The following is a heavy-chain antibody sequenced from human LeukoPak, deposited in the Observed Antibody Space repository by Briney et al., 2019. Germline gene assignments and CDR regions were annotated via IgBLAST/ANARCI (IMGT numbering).Heavy chain of an antibody. CDR2: ISDDGSNK. V-gene: IGHV3-30*03. J-gene: IGHJ4*02. CDR3: ASRSKKSGYDPHLDY. D-gene: IGHD5-12*01. Sequence: GGSLRLSCAASGFTFSSYGMHWVRQAPGKGLEWVAVISDDGSNKYYADYVKGRFTISKVNSKNTLYLQMHSLSAEHTAVYYCASRSKKSGYDPHLDYWGQGTLVTVSS. CDR1: GFTFSSYG.